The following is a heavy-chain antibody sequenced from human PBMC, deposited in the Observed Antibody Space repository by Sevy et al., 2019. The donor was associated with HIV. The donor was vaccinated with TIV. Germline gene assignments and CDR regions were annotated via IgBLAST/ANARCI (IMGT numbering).Heavy chain of an antibody. V-gene: IGHV3-30-3*01. CDR3: ARDERELWSRDY. CDR1: GFTFSSYA. D-gene: IGHD1-26*01. Sequence: GGSPRLSCAASGFTFSSYAMHWVRQAPGKGLEWVAVISYDGSNKYYADSVKGRFTISRDNSKNTLYLQMNSLRAEDTAVYYCARDERELWSRDYWGQGTLVTVSS. CDR2: ISYDGSNK. J-gene: IGHJ4*02.